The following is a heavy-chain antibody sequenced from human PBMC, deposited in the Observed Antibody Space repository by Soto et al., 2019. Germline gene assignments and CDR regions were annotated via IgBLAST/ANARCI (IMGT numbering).Heavy chain of an antibody. Sequence: GASVEVSCEDSGYPFTGNYMHSVRQSHGQRLERMGWINPNSGGTNYAQKFQGWVTMTRDTSISTAYMELSRLRSDDTAVYYCARDLVVVPAATSPHYYYYYGMDVWGQGTTVTVS. D-gene: IGHD2-2*01. V-gene: IGHV1-2*04. CDR3: ARDLVVVPAATSPHYYYYYGMDV. J-gene: IGHJ6*02. CDR1: GYPFTGNY. CDR2: INPNSGGT.